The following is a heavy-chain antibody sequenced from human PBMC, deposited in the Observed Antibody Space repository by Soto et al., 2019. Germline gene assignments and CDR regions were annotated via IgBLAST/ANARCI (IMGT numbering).Heavy chain of an antibody. CDR2: IIPIFGTA. J-gene: IGHJ6*02. Sequence: ASVKVSCKASGGTFSSYAISWVRQAPGQGLEWMGGIIPIFGTANYAQKFQGRVTITADESTSTAYMELSSLRSEDTAVYYCARDISDILTVNSQPYYYYGMDVWGQGTTVTVSS. CDR3: ARDISDILTVNSQPYYYYGMDV. V-gene: IGHV1-69*13. D-gene: IGHD3-9*01. CDR1: GGTFSSYA.